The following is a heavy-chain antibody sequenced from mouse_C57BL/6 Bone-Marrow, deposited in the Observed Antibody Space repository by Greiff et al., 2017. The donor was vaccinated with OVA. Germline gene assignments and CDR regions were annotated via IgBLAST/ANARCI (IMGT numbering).Heavy chain of an antibody. CDR2: IYPGDGDT. D-gene: IGHD4-1*01. Sequence: QVQLQQSGPELEKPGASVKISCKASGYAFSSSWMNWVKQRPGKGLEWIGRIYPGDGDTNYNGKFKGKATLTADKSSSTAYMQLSSLTSEDSAVYFCARGSGPDYWGQGTTLTVSS. J-gene: IGHJ2*01. CDR1: GYAFSSSW. CDR3: ARGSGPDY. V-gene: IGHV1-82*01.